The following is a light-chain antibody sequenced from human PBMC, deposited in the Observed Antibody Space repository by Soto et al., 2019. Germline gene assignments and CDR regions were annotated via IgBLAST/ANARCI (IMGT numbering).Light chain of an antibody. V-gene: IGKV1-9*01. CDR1: QGISSY. CDR3: QQLNSYQLT. J-gene: IGKJ4*01. CDR2: ASS. Sequence: DIQLTQSPSFLSASVGDRFTITCRASQGISSYLAWYQQKPGKAPKLLIYASSTLQSGVPSRFSGSGSGTEFTLTISSLQPEDFATYYCQQLNSYQLTFGGGTKVDIK.